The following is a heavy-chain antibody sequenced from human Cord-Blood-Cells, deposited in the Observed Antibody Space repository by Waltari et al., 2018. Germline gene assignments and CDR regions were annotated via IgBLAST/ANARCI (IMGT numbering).Heavy chain of an antibody. V-gene: IGHV4-38-2*01. Sequence: QVQLQESGPGLVKPSATLSLTCAVSGYSISSGYYWGWIRQPPGKGLEWIGSIYHSGSTYYNPSLKSRVTISVDTSKNQFSLKLSSVTAADTAVYYCARGPPAGPYSGSYYFDYWGQGTLVTVSS. J-gene: IGHJ4*02. CDR1: GYSISSGYY. CDR3: ARGPPAGPYSGSYYFDY. CDR2: IYHSGST. D-gene: IGHD1-26*01.